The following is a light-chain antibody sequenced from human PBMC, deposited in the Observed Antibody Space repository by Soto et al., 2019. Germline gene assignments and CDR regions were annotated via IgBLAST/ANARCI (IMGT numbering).Light chain of an antibody. CDR3: TSYTSDRTYV. J-gene: IGLJ1*01. V-gene: IGLV2-14*01. CDR1: STDVGRYNY. Sequence: QSALTQPASVSGSPGQAITISCTGTSTDVGRYNYVSWYQQHPGKAPKLMVYDVSNRPSWVSNRFSGSKSGITASLTLSGPQAEEEADYYCTSYTSDRTYVFGTGTKLTV. CDR2: DVS.